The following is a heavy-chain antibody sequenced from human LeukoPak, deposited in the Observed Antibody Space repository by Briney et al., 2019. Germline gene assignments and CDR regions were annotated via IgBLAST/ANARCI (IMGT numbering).Heavy chain of an antibody. D-gene: IGHD1-26*01. Sequence: GASVKVSCTASGYTFTNYYVHWVRQAPGQGLEWMGLINPNGGSTNCAQKFQGRVTMTRDTSTSTVYMELSSLRSEDTAVYYCARGCSGSFRSGGCYWGQGTLVTVSS. V-gene: IGHV1-46*01. CDR2: INPNGGST. J-gene: IGHJ4*02. CDR1: GYTFTNYY. CDR3: ARGCSGSFRSGGCY.